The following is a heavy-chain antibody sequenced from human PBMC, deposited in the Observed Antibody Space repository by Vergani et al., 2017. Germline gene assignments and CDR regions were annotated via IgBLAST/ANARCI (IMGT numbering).Heavy chain of an antibody. J-gene: IGHJ1*01. V-gene: IGHV1-2*02. CDR1: GYTFTGYY. D-gene: IGHD3-10*01. CDR2: INPNSGGT. CDR3: AREIYYGSFAFQH. Sequence: VQLVESGGGLVQPGASVKVSCKASGYTFTGYYMHWVRQAPGQGLEWMGWINPNSGGTNYAQKFQGRVTMTRDTSISTAYMELSRLRSDDTAVYYCAREIYYGSFAFQHWGQGTLVTVSS.